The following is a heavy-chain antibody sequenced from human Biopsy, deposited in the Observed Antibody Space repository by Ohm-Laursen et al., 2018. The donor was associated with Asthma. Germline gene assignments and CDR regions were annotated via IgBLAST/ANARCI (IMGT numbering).Heavy chain of an antibody. CDR1: GYTFINYA. D-gene: IGHD3-9*01. CDR3: ARTYFDFLTGQVHDAFAM. V-gene: IGHV1-3*01. J-gene: IGHJ3*02. Sequence: AASVKVSCKASGYTFINYAIHWVRQAPGHSLEWMGWINAANGNTKCSQKFQGRLTISRDTSASTAYMDLSSLRSEDTAVYYCARTYFDFLTGQVHDAFAMWGQGTMVTVSS. CDR2: INAANGNT.